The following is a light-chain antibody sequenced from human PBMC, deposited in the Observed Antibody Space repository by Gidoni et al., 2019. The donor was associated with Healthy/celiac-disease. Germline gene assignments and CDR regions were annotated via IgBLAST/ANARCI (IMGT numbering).Light chain of an antibody. CDR3: QQLNSYPLT. CDR2: AAS. CDR1: QGISSY. J-gene: IGKJ5*01. Sequence: DIQLTQSPSFLSASVGDRVTITCRASQGISSYLAWYQQKPGKAPKLLIYAASTLQSGVPSRFSGSGDGTEFTLTISSLQPEDFATYYCQQLNSYPLTFGQGTRLEIK. V-gene: IGKV1-9*01.